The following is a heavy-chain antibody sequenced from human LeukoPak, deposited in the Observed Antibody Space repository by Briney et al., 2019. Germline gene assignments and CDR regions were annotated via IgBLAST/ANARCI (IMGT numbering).Heavy chain of an antibody. CDR3: ARIGEMAKTLNSYFDS. D-gene: IGHD5-24*01. CDR2: ISYSEST. V-gene: IGHV4-39*07. CDR1: GGSMNSKMYY. Sequence: SKTLSLTCTVSGGSMNSKMYYWAWFRQPPGKGLEWIVTISYSESTYYNPSLKSRVTILTDTSKNQFSLELNSVTAADTAVYYCARIGEMAKTLNSYFDSWGQGSLVTVSS. J-gene: IGHJ4*02.